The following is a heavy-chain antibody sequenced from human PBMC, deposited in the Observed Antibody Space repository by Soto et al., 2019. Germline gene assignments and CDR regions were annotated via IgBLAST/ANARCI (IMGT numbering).Heavy chain of an antibody. V-gene: IGHV3-23*01. CDR2: ISGSGGST. CDR1: GFTFSSYA. CDR3: AKEGYCSSTSCPEPMDV. Sequence: VGSLRLSCAASGFTFSSYAMSWVRQAPGKGLEWVSAISGSGGSTYYADSVKGRFTISRDNSKNTLYLQMNSLRAEDTAVYYCAKEGYCSSTSCPEPMDVWGQGTTVTVSS. J-gene: IGHJ6*02. D-gene: IGHD2-2*01.